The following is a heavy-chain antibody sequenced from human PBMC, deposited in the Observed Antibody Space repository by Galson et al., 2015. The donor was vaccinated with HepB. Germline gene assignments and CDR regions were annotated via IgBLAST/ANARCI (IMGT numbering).Heavy chain of an antibody. CDR1: GGTFSSYA. CDR2: IIPIFGTA. CDR3: ARALDYYDSSGQTNWFDP. V-gene: IGHV1-69*13. J-gene: IGHJ5*02. Sequence: SVKVSCKASGGTFSSYAISWVRQAPGQGLEWMGGIIPIFGTANYAQKFQGRVTITADESTSTAYMELSSLRSEDTAVYYCARALDYYDSSGQTNWFDPWGQGTLVTVSS. D-gene: IGHD3-22*01.